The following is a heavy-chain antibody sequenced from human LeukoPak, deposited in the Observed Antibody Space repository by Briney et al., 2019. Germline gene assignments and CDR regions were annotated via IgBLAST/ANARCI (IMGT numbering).Heavy chain of an antibody. Sequence: SQTLSLTCTVSGGSISSGSYYWSWIRQPAGKGLEWIGRIYTSGSTNYNPSLKSRVTISVDTSKNQFSLKLSSVTAADTAVYYCARGPQPPLGVTAATYFDYWGQGTLVTVSS. CDR2: IYTSGST. CDR3: ARGPQPPLGVTAATYFDY. V-gene: IGHV4-61*02. D-gene: IGHD2-2*01. J-gene: IGHJ4*02. CDR1: GGSISSGSYY.